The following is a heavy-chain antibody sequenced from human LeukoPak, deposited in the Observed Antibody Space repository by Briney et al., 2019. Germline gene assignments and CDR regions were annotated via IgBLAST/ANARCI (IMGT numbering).Heavy chain of an antibody. CDR3: AKDLGIGGSGF. D-gene: IGHD3-22*01. CDR2: ITSNTDNT. V-gene: IGHV3-23*01. J-gene: IGHJ4*02. CDR1: GFTFSDYY. Sequence: PVGSLRLSCAASGFTFSDYYMSWIRQAPGKGLEWVSTITSNTDNTYYADSVKGRFTISRDNSKNTLYLQMNSLRAEDTALYYCAKDLGIGGSGFWGQGTLVTVSS.